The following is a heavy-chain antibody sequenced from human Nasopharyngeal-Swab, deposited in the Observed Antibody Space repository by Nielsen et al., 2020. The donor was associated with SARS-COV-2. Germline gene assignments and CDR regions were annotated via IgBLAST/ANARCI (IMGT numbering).Heavy chain of an antibody. V-gene: IGHV3-48*04. D-gene: IGHD3-22*01. Sequence: VRQAPGKGLEWVSYISSSSSTIYYADSVKGRFTISRDNAKNSLYLQMNSLRAEDTAVYYCARGGVTYYYDSDPSADMDVWGKGTTVTV. CDR2: ISSSSSTI. J-gene: IGHJ6*03. CDR3: ARGGVTYYYDSDPSADMDV.